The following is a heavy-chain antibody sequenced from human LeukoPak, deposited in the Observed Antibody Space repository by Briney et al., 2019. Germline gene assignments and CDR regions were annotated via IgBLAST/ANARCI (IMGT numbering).Heavy chain of an antibody. Sequence: SLKISCAASGFTFDDYAMHWVRQAPGKGLEWVSGISWNSGSIGYADSVKGRFTISRDNAKNSLYLQMNSLRAEDTALYYCAKGIRITMVRGAFDIWGQGTMVTVSS. V-gene: IGHV3-9*01. CDR3: AKGIRITMVRGAFDI. CDR2: ISWNSGSI. J-gene: IGHJ3*02. D-gene: IGHD3-10*01. CDR1: GFTFDDYA.